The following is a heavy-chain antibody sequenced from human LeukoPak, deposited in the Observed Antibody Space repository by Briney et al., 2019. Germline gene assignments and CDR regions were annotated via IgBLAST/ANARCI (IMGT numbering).Heavy chain of an antibody. D-gene: IGHD1-1*01. CDR1: GFTFSSYW. J-gene: IGHJ3*02. CDR2: INSDGSYT. CDR3: ARALAADI. Sequence: GGXXXXXCAASGFTFSSYWMHWVRQAPGKGLVWVSRINSDGSYTIYADSVKGRFAISRDNAKNTLYLQMNSLRAEDTAVYYCARALAADIWGQGTMVTVSS. V-gene: IGHV3-74*01.